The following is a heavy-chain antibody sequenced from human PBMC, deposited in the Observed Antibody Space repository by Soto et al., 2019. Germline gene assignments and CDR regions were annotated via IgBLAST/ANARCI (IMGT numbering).Heavy chain of an antibody. CDR1: GGSISSYY. D-gene: IGHD6-13*01. V-gene: IGHV4-59*01. CDR2: IYYSGST. CDR3: ASSRIAAAGTQNWFDP. Sequence: SETLSLTCTVSGGSISSYYWSWIRQPPGKGLEWIGYIYYSGSTNYNPSLKSRVTISVDTSKNQFSLKLSSVTAADTALYFCASSRIAAAGTQNWFDPWGQGTLVTVSS. J-gene: IGHJ5*02.